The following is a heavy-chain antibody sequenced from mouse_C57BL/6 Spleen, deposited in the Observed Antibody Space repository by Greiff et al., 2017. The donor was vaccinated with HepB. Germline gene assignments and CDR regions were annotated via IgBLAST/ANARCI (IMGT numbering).Heavy chain of an antibody. CDR2: IYPRSGNT. V-gene: IGHV1-81*01. CDR1: GYTFTSYG. J-gene: IGHJ4*01. D-gene: IGHD2-3*01. Sequence: VQRVESGAELARPGASVKLSCKASGYTFTSYGISWVKQRTGQGLEWIGEIYPRSGNTYYNEKFKGKATLTADKSSSTAYMELRSLTSEDSAVYFCARGVIYDGYYETVDYAMDYWGQGTSVTVSS. CDR3: ARGVIYDGYYETVDYAMDY.